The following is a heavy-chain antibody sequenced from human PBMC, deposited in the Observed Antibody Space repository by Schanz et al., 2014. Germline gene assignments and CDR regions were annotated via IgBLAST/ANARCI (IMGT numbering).Heavy chain of an antibody. J-gene: IGHJ4*02. CDR1: GYTFVGYY. D-gene: IGHD6-13*01. Sequence: QMQLVQSGPEVKKPGASVRVSCQASGYTFVGYYIHWLRQAPGQGLEWMGWINPDSGDTNYVQNFQGRVTMTRDTSITTAYMDLSRLTSDDTAVYYCARVYRWQHILGHFDSWGQGSLVTVSS. V-gene: IGHV1-2*02. CDR2: INPDSGDT. CDR3: ARVYRWQHILGHFDS.